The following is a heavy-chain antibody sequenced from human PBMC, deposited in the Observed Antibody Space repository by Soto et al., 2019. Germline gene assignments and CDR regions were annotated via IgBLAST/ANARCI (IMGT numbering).Heavy chain of an antibody. CDR1: GFTLSSYA. CDR2: IAYEGSEK. D-gene: IGHD3-22*01. Sequence: GGSLRLSCAASGFTLSSYAMHGVRQAPGKGLGWVARIAYEGSEKDYADSVKGRFTISRDNSRNTLFLQMNSRRAEDTAVYYTALHFYKSYDSSGYHRPPAYWVQGSPVTVSS. CDR3: ALHFYKSYDSSGYHRPPAY. V-gene: IGHV3-30-3*01. J-gene: IGHJ4*02.